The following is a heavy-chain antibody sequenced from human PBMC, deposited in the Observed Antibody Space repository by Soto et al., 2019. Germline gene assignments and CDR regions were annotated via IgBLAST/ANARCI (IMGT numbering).Heavy chain of an antibody. CDR3: ARELVFLYYYYYMDV. V-gene: IGHV4-34*01. J-gene: IGHJ6*03. D-gene: IGHD3-10*01. CDR1: GGSFSGYY. Sequence: PSETLSLTCAVYGGSFSGYYWSWIRQPPGKGLEWIGEINHSGSTNYNPSLKSRVTISVDTSKNQFSLKLSFVTAADTAVYYCARELVFLYYYYYMDVWGKGTTVTVSS. CDR2: INHSGST.